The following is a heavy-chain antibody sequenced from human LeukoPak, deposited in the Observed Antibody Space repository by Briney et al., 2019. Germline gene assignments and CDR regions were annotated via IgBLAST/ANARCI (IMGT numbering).Heavy chain of an antibody. D-gene: IGHD2-15*01. Sequence: PGRSLRLSCAASGFSFSRYEMNWVRPAPGKGLEWVSYISSSGSTIYYADSVKGRFTISRDNAKNSLYLQMNSLRAEDTAVYYCARGFPGYCSGGSCYPTWFDPWGQGTLVTVSS. CDR2: ISSSGSTI. J-gene: IGHJ5*02. CDR1: GFSFSRYE. V-gene: IGHV3-48*03. CDR3: ARGFPGYCSGGSCYPTWFDP.